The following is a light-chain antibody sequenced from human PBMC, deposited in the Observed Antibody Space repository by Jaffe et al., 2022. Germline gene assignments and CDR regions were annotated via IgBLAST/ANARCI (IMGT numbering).Light chain of an antibody. J-gene: IGKJ2*01. CDR2: AAS. Sequence: DIQLTQSPSFLSASVGDRVTITCRASQGISSYLAWYQQKPGKGPKLLIYAASTLQSGVPSRFSGSGSGTEFSLTISSLQPEDFATYYCQHLNRDRTFGQGTKLEIK. CDR1: QGISSY. V-gene: IGKV1-9*01. CDR3: QHLNRDRT.